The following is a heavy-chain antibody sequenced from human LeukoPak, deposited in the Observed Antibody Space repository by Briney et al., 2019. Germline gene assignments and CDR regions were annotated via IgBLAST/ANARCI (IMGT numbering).Heavy chain of an antibody. Sequence: GGSLTLSCAASGFTFSSYAMSWVRQAPGKGLEWVSGISGSGGSTYYADSVKGRFTISRDNSKNTLSLQMNSLRAEDTAVYHCASECSSGHWGQGTLVTVSS. D-gene: IGHD6-19*01. CDR3: ASECSSGH. CDR2: ISGSGGST. CDR1: GFTFSSYA. J-gene: IGHJ4*02. V-gene: IGHV3-23*01.